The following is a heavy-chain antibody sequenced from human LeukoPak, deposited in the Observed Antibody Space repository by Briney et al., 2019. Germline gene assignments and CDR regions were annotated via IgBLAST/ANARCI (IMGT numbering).Heavy chain of an antibody. V-gene: IGHV4-59*11. J-gene: IGHJ4*02. CDR2: IFYSGST. Sequence: PSETLSLTCTVSGGSISNHYWSWIRQPPGKGLEWIGYIFYSGSTNYNPSLQSRVTISVDTSRNQFSLNLSSVTAADTAVYYCARGPTRQYFDSWGRGTLVTVSS. CDR1: GGSISNHY. CDR3: ARGPTRQYFDS. D-gene: IGHD6-6*01.